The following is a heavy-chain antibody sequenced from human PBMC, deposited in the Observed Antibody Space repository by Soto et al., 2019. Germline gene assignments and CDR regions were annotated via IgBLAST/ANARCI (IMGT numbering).Heavy chain of an antibody. Sequence: QVQLVQSGAEVKKPGASVKVSCKASGYTFTGYYMHWVRQAPGQGLEWMGWINPNSGGTNYAQKVEGWVTMTRDTSISTAYMELSRLRSDDTAVYYCARGDSDIVVVPAAIRRFSFDPWGQGTLVTVSS. CDR1: GYTFTGYY. J-gene: IGHJ5*02. D-gene: IGHD2-2*01. CDR2: INPNSGGT. V-gene: IGHV1-2*04. CDR3: ARGDSDIVVVPAAIRRFSFDP.